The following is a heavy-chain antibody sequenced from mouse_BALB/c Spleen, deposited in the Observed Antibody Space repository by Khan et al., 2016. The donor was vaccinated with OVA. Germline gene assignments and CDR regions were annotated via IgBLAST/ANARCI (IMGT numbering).Heavy chain of an antibody. J-gene: IGHJ4*01. D-gene: IGHD1-1*01. V-gene: IGHV3-2*02. CDR1: GYSITSNYA. Sequence: EVQLQESGPGLVKPSQSLSLTCTVTGYSITSNYAWNWIRQFPGNKLEWMGYISYSGSTNYNPSLKSRISITRDTSKNQFFLQLNSVTTEDTATYYCAIGNYYGYAMDYWGQGTSITVSS. CDR3: AIGNYYGYAMDY. CDR2: ISYSGST.